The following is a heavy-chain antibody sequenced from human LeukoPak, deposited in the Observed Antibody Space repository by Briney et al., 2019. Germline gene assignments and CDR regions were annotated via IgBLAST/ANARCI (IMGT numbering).Heavy chain of an antibody. CDR1: GFTVSSNY. CDR2: IYSGGST. CDR3: ARTDSYGFPIDY. Sequence: GSLRLSCAASGFTVSSNYMSWVRQAPGKGLEWVSVIYSGGSTYYADSVKGRFTISRDNSKNTLYLQMNSLRAEDTAVYYCARTDSYGFPIDYWGQGTLVTVSS. V-gene: IGHV3-53*01. D-gene: IGHD5-18*01. J-gene: IGHJ4*02.